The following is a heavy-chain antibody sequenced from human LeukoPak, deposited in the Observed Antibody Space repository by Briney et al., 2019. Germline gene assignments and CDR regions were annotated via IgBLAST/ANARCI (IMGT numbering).Heavy chain of an antibody. CDR1: GYSFTTYW. Sequence: GESLKISCKGSGYSFTTYWIGWVRQMPGKGLEWMGIIYPGDSDTRYSPSFEGQVTISVDKSISTAYLQWSSLKASDTAMYYCARQTRDGSGSRGYSFDFWGQGTLVTVSS. CDR3: ARQTRDGSGSRGYSFDF. CDR2: IYPGDSDT. V-gene: IGHV5-51*01. D-gene: IGHD3-10*01. J-gene: IGHJ4*02.